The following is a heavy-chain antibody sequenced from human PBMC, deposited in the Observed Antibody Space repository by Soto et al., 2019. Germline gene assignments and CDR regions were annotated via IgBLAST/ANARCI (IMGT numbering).Heavy chain of an antibody. CDR2: INHSGST. J-gene: IGHJ5*02. CDR1: GGSFSGYY. CDR3: ARGRFVYSWFDP. D-gene: IGHD2-15*01. Sequence: QVQLQQWGAGLLKPSETLSLTCAVYGGSFSGYYWSWIRQPPGKGLEWIGEINHSGSTNYNPSLKSRVTISVDMSKNQFSLKLSSVTAADTAVYYCARGRFVYSWFDPWGQGTLVTVSS. V-gene: IGHV4-34*01.